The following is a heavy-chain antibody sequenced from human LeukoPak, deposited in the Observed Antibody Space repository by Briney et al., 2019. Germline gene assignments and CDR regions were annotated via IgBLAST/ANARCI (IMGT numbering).Heavy chain of an antibody. D-gene: IGHD1-1*01. CDR3: ARDRGTWNDDGFNY. J-gene: IGHJ4*02. V-gene: IGHV4-4*07. CDR2: IYISGST. Sequence: SETLSLTCTVSGGSISSYYWSWIRQPAGKGLEWIGRIYISGSTNYNPSLKSRVTMSVDTSKNQFSLKLSSVTAADTAVYYCARDRGTWNDDGFNYWGQGTLVTVSS. CDR1: GGSISSYY.